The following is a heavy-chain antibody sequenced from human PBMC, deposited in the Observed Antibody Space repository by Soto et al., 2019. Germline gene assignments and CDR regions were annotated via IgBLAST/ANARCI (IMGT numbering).Heavy chain of an antibody. V-gene: IGHV3-48*03. CDR1: GFTFDNYE. Sequence: LRLSCAASGFTFDNYEMNWVRHAPGKGLEWLSYISSVGSTIYYADSVKGRFPISRDNAKDSLYLQMNSLRVEDTAVYYCARDFLIRALDIWGQGTMVTVSS. CDR2: ISSVGSTI. D-gene: IGHD3-10*01. CDR3: ARDFLIRALDI. J-gene: IGHJ3*02.